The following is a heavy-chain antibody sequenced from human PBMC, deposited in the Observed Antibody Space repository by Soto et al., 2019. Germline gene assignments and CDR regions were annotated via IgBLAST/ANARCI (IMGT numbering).Heavy chain of an antibody. J-gene: IGHJ4*02. Sequence: QVQLQESGPGLVKPSQTLSLTCTVSGGSISSGDYYWSWIRQPPGKGLEWIGYIYYSGSTYYNPSLESRVTIAVDTSKNQFSLKLSSVTAADTAVYYCARTIYCDYGEYYFDYWRQGTLVTVSS. V-gene: IGHV4-30-4*01. CDR2: IYYSGST. D-gene: IGHD4-17*01. CDR1: GGSISSGDYY. CDR3: ARTIYCDYGEYYFDY.